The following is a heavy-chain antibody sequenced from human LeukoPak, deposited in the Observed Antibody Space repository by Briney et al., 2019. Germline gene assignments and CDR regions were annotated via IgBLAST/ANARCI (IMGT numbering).Heavy chain of an antibody. J-gene: IGHJ4*02. CDR3: ARDSIVGVIIKDFF. D-gene: IGHD1-26*01. Sequence: PGGSLRLSCAASGFTFSSYSMNWVRQAPGKGLEWVSYISSTSTIYYADSVKGRFTISRDNAKNSLYLEMNSLRAEDTAVYYCARDSIVGVIIKDFFWGQGILVTVSS. CDR2: ISSTSTI. V-gene: IGHV3-48*01. CDR1: GFTFSSYS.